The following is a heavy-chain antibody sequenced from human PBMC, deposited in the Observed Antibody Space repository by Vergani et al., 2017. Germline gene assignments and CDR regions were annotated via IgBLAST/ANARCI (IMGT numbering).Heavy chain of an antibody. CDR3: AKAPDNGVCDY. CDR1: GFTFSSHG. D-gene: IGHD2-8*01. V-gene: IGHV3-30*18. CDR2: ISYAGSNK. J-gene: IGHJ4*02. Sequence: QVQLVESGGGVVQPGRSLRLSCAASGFTFSSHGVHWVRQAPGKGLEWVAVISYAGSNKYYADSVKGRFTISRDNSKNTLYLQMNSLRAEDTAVYYCAKAPDNGVCDYWGQGTLVTVSS.